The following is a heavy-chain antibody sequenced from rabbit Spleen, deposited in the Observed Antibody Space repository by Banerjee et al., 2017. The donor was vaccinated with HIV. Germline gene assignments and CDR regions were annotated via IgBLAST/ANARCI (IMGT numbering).Heavy chain of an antibody. D-gene: IGHD1-1*01. Sequence: QEHLVESGGGLVKPGSSLTLTCKASGLDFTSSYWICWVRQAPGKGLEWIACIDVVKYGATYYATWATGRFTISESSSTTVTLQMTSLTAADTATYFCARDLVAVIGWNFNLWGPGTLVTVS. CDR3: ARDLVAVIGWNFNL. CDR1: GLDFTSSYW. J-gene: IGHJ4*01. V-gene: IGHV1S45*01. CDR2: IDVVKYGAT.